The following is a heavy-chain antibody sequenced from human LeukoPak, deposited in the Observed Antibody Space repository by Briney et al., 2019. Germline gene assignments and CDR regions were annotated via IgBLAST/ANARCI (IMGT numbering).Heavy chain of an antibody. CDR3: ARTYYGDNWFDP. Sequence: SETLSLTCTVSGYSISSGYYWGWIWQPPGKGLEWIGSIYHSGSTYYNPSLKSRVTISVDTSKNQFSLQLSSVTATDTAMYYCARTYYGDNWFDPWGQGTLVTVSS. D-gene: IGHD3-10*01. CDR1: GYSISSGYY. J-gene: IGHJ5*02. V-gene: IGHV4-38-2*02. CDR2: IYHSGST.